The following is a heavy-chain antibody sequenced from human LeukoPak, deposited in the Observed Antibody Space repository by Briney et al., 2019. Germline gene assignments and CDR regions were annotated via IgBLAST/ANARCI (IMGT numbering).Heavy chain of an antibody. CDR1: GFTFSSYD. V-gene: IGHV3-13*04. J-gene: IGHJ3*02. Sequence: GGSLRLSCAASGFTFSSYDMHSVRQATGKGLELVSAIGTAGDTYYPGSVKGRFTISRENAKNSLYLQMNSLRAGDTAVYYCARALRYDSSGPTDAFDIWGQGTMVTVSS. CDR3: ARALRYDSSGPTDAFDI. CDR2: IGTAGDT. D-gene: IGHD3-22*01.